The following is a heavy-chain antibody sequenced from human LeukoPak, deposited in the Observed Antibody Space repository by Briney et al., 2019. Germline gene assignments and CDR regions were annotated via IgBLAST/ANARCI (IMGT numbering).Heavy chain of an antibody. V-gene: IGHV4-39*01. CDR1: GGSISSSIYY. CDR2: LYYGGIT. CDR3: GTSGVAGSNWFDP. Sequence: PSETLSLTCTVSGGSISSSIYYWGWIRQPPGKGLEWFGSLYYGGITFCNPSHKSRVTISVDTSKNQFSLRLSSVTDADTPMYYCGTSGVAGSNWFDPWGQGTLVTVSS. J-gene: IGHJ5*02. D-gene: IGHD6-19*01.